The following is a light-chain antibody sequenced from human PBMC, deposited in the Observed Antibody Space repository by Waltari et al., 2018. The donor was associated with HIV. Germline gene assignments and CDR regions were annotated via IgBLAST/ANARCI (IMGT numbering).Light chain of an antibody. Sequence: EIVLTQSPRTLSLSPGERATLSCRASQTVTSNYLAWDQVKPGQAPRLLIYGASIRATGVPDRFSGSGSGTDFTLTIGRLEPEDFAVYYCHQYGTSPQTFGQGSKVEIK. V-gene: IGKV3-20*01. CDR2: GAS. J-gene: IGKJ2*01. CDR3: HQYGTSPQT. CDR1: QTVTSNY.